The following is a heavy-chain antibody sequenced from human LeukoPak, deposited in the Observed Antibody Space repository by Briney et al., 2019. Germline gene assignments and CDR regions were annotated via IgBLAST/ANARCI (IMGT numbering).Heavy chain of an antibody. V-gene: IGHV4-4*07. CDR1: GGSISSYY. J-gene: IGHJ4*02. Sequence: PSETLSLTCTVSGGSISSYYWSWIRQPAGKGLEWIGRIYTSGSTNYNASLKSRVSMSVDTSKNQFSLKLSSVTAADTAVFYCAKENSGSYREFDYWGQGTLVTVSS. CDR2: IYTSGST. D-gene: IGHD1-26*01. CDR3: AKENSGSYREFDY.